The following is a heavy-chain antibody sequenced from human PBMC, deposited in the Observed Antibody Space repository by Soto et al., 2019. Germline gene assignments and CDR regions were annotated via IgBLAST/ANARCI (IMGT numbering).Heavy chain of an antibody. V-gene: IGHV3-7*01. J-gene: IGHJ4*02. Sequence: LSCAASGFIFSNYWMNWVRQAPGKGLEWVASINQDGREKYYVDSVKGRFTISRDNAKNSLYLQVNSLRAEDTAVYYCARDGEAPGLYLDYWGQGTLVTVSS. CDR1: GFIFSNYW. D-gene: IGHD7-27*01. CDR3: ARDGEAPGLYLDY. CDR2: INQDGREK.